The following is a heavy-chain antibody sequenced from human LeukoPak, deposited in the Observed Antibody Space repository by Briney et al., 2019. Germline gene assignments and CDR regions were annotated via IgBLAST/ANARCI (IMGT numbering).Heavy chain of an antibody. CDR3: ARGRSGYSPFDY. V-gene: IGHV3-21*01. D-gene: IGHD3-3*01. Sequence: GGSLRLSCAASGFTFSSYSMNWVRQAPGKGLEWVSSISSNSIYVFYADSMKGRFTISRDNAKNSLSLQMNSLRAEDTAVYYCARGRSGYSPFDYWGQGTLVTVSS. CDR1: GFTFSSYS. CDR2: ISSNSIYV. J-gene: IGHJ4*02.